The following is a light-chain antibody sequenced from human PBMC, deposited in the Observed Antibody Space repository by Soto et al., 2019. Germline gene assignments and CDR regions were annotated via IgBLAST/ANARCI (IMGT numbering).Light chain of an antibody. J-gene: IGKJ3*01. CDR1: QSVSSSY. Sequence: EIVLTQSPGTLSLSPGERATLSCRASQSVSSSYLAWYQQKPGQAPRLLIYGASSRATGIPDSFSGIGYGTDFSLTISRLELEDFAVYYCLQYGSSPGTFGPGTKVDIK. V-gene: IGKV3-20*01. CDR3: LQYGSSPGT. CDR2: GAS.